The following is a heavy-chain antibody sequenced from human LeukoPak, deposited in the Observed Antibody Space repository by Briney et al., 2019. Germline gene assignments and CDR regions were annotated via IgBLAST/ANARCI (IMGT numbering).Heavy chain of an antibody. J-gene: IGHJ3*02. D-gene: IGHD3-22*01. CDR1: GFTFSGSA. V-gene: IGHV3-73*01. Sequence: GGSLRLSCAASGFTFSGSAMHWVRQASGKGLEWVGRIRSKANSYATAYAASVKGRFTVSRDDSKNTAYLQMNSLRAEDTAVYYCARAPGYYDSSGSAFDIWGQGTMVTVSS. CDR3: ARAPGYYDSSGSAFDI. CDR2: IRSKANSYAT.